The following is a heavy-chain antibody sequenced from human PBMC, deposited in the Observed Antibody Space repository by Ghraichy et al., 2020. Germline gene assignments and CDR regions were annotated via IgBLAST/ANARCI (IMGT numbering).Heavy chain of an antibody. V-gene: IGHV4-31*03. CDR3: ARGGGGSGEDY. Sequence: SETLSLTFTVSGGSISSGGYYWSWIRQHPGKGLEWIGYIYYSGSTYYNPSLKSRVTISVDTSKNQFSLKLSSVTAADTAVYYCARGGGGSGEDYWGQGTLVTVSS. CDR2: IYYSGST. D-gene: IGHD3-10*01. CDR1: GGSISSGGYY. J-gene: IGHJ4*02.